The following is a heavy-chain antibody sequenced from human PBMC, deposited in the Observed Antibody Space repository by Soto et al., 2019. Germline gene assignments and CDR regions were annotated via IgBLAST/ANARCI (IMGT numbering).Heavy chain of an antibody. CDR1: GGSLSGATYS. V-gene: IGHV4-30-2*01. J-gene: IGHJ4*02. CDR3: ARSREFDY. CDR2: IFPSGTT. Sequence: SETLSLTCGVSGGSLSGATYSWNWIRQPPGKGLEWIGYIFPSGTTYHNPSLKSRVTISIDVSKNQFSLSLRSLTAADTAVYYCARSREFDYWSQGTLVTVSS.